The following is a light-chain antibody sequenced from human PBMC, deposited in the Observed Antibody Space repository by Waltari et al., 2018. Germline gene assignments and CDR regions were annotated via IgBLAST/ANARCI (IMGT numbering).Light chain of an antibody. CDR3: QQLDSYPLT. Sequence: DIQLTQSPSFLSASVGDRVTITCRASQGISSFLAWFQQKPRKAPNLLIYAASTLQSGVPSRFSGSGSGTDFTLTISSLQPEDFATYYCQQLDSYPLTFGGGTKVEIK. CDR1: QGISSF. V-gene: IGKV1-9*01. CDR2: AAS. J-gene: IGKJ4*01.